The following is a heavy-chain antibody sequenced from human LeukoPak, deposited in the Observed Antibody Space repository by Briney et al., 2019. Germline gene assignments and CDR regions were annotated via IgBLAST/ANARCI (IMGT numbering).Heavy chain of an antibody. D-gene: IGHD1-20*01. CDR2: ISTSSSYI. CDR3: ARDDNWNDKPFDF. J-gene: IGHJ4*02. V-gene: IGHV3-21*01. Sequence: GGSLRLSCAPSGFNLRAYNMNWVRQAPGKGVEWVSSISTSSSYIYYADSVKGRFTISRDNAENSLYLQMHSLRVEDTALYYCARDDNWNDKPFDFWGQGTLVTVSS. CDR1: GFNLRAYN.